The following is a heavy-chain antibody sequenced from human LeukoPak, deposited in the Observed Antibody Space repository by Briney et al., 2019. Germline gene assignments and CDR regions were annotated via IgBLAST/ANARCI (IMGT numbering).Heavy chain of an antibody. J-gene: IGHJ4*02. V-gene: IGHV1-69*05. Sequence: EASVNVSCKASGGTFSSYAISWVRQAPGQGLEWMGGIIPIFGTANYAQKLQGRVTMTTDTSTSTAYMELRSLRSDDTAVYYCARVPYSSSWYGDYWGQGTLVTVSS. CDR2: IIPIFGTA. CDR1: GGTFSSYA. CDR3: ARVPYSSSWYGDY. D-gene: IGHD6-13*01.